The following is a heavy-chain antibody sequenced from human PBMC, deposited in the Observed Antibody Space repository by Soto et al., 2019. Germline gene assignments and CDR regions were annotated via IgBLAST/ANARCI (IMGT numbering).Heavy chain of an antibody. V-gene: IGHV3-23*01. Sequence: PGGSLRLSCAVSGFTFRSSPMSWVRRAPGKGLEWVSGINGGDDSKHYAESVRGRFTITRDNSKNTLHVEMNSLRAEDTAIYYYAKDLKGSGWSAFADWGQGTPVTVSS. CDR1: GFTFRSSP. J-gene: IGHJ4*02. CDR3: AKDLKGSGWSAFAD. D-gene: IGHD6-19*01. CDR2: INGGDDSK.